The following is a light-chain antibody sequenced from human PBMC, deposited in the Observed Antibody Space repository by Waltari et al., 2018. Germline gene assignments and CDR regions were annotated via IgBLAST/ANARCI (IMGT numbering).Light chain of an antibody. CDR1: SGHSDYA. Sequence: ASASLGASVKLTCTLSSGHSDYAIAWHQQQPEKGPRYLMKVNSGGSHIKGDGIPDRFSGSSSGAERYLAISSLQSEDEADYYCSSYTSTSTSLVFGGGTRLTVL. CDR2: VNSGGSH. J-gene: IGLJ3*02. CDR3: SSYTSTSTSLV. V-gene: IGLV4-69*01.